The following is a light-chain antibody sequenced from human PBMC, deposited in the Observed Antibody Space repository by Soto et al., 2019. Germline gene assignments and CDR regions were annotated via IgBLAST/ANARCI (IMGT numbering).Light chain of an antibody. CDR1: QTVRNNY. V-gene: IGKV3-20*01. Sequence: EFVLTQSPGTLSLSPGERATLSCRVSQTVRNNYLAWYQQKPGQAPRLLIYDASSRATGIPDRFSGGGSGTAFTLTISRLEPEDFAVYYCQQFSSYPLTFGGGTKVEIK. CDR2: DAS. CDR3: QQFSSYPLT. J-gene: IGKJ4*01.